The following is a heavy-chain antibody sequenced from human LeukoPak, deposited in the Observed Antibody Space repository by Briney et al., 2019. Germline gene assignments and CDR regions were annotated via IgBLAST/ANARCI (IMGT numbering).Heavy chain of an antibody. D-gene: IGHD3-3*01. J-gene: IGHJ4*02. CDR3: ARDAYDFWSGYPQYYFDY. CDR2: ISSSSSYI. CDR1: GFTFSSYS. Sequence: GGSLRLSCAASGFTFSSYSMNWVRQAPGKGLEWVSSISSSSSYIYYADSVKGRFTISRDNAKNSLYLQMNSLRAEDTSVYYCARDAYDFWSGYPQYYFDYWGQGTLVTVSS. V-gene: IGHV3-21*01.